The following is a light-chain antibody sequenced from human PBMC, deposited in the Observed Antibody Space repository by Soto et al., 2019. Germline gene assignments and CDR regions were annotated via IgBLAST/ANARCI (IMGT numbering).Light chain of an antibody. CDR2: KAS. Sequence: DIQMTQSPSTLSASVGDSVTITCRASQSINTWLAWYQQKPGKAPNLLIYKASTLESGVPSRFSGSGSGTEFTLTISSLQPDDFTTYYCQQYSTYLHTFGQETRLEIK. V-gene: IGKV1-5*03. J-gene: IGKJ2*01. CDR1: QSINTW. CDR3: QQYSTYLHT.